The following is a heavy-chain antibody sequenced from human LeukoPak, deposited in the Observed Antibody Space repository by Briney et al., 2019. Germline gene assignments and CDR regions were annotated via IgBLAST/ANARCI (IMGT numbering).Heavy chain of an antibody. CDR2: IYPGDSDT. CDR1: GYSFTSYW. Sequence: GVSLKISCKGSGYSFTSYWIGWVRQMPGKGLEWMGIIYPGDSDTRYSPSFQGQVTISADKSISTAYLQWSSLKASDTDMYYCGTERGSSRLVYYYYMDVWGKGTTVTVSS. D-gene: IGHD1-26*01. CDR3: GTERGSSRLVYYYYMDV. J-gene: IGHJ6*03. V-gene: IGHV5-51*01.